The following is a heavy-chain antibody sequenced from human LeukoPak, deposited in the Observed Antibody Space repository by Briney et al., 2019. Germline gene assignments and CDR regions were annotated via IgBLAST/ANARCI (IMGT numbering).Heavy chain of an antibody. CDR2: ISGSGGST. CDR3: VRETVGDLDY. CDR1: GFTFSSYA. D-gene: IGHD3-16*01. V-gene: IGHV3-23*01. J-gene: IGHJ4*02. Sequence: GGSLRLSCAASGFTFSSYAMSWFRQAPGKGLEWVSAISGSGGSTYYADSVKGRFTISRDNSKNTLYLQMNSLRAEDTAVYYCVRETVGDLDYWGQGTLVTVSS.